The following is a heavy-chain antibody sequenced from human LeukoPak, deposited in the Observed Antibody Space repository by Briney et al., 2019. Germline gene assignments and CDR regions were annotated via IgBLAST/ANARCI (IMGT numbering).Heavy chain of an antibody. J-gene: IGHJ5*01. Sequence: SGGSLTLSCEASGFSFSNYFISWIRQARGKGLEWVGYFTNSGRSTSYADAVKGRFTISRDNAKKSVYLEMTDLRVEDNAVYYCEREASGIYYVFDSWGEGTLVTVSS. CDR3: EREASGIYYVFDS. D-gene: IGHD1-26*01. V-gene: IGHV3-11*04. CDR2: FTNSGRST. CDR1: GFSFSNYF.